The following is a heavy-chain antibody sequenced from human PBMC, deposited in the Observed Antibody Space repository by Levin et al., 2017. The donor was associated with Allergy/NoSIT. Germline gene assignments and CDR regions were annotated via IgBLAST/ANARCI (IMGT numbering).Heavy chain of an antibody. Sequence: GESLKISCAASGFTFSDFGMHWVRQAPGKGLEWVAVISYDGSNKYYVDSVKGRFTISRDNSKNTLYLQMNSLRAEDTAVYYCAKVPYYHDTRDFDYWGQGTLVTVSS. CDR1: GFTFSDFG. V-gene: IGHV3-30*18. J-gene: IGHJ4*02. D-gene: IGHD3-22*01. CDR2: ISYDGSNK. CDR3: AKVPYYHDTRDFDY.